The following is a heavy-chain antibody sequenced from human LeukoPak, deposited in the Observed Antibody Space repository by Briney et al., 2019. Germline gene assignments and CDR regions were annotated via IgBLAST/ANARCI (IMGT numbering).Heavy chain of an antibody. D-gene: IGHD1-26*01. CDR3: AREGVPGATAHHYDY. CDR2: INLDGSQK. J-gene: IGHJ4*02. V-gene: IGHV3-7*01. CDR1: GFTVFNYW. Sequence: PGGSLRLSCAASGFTVFNYWMSWVRQAPGKGLEWVANINLDGSQKYYVDSLKGRFTISRDNAKNSLYLQMNSLRAEDTGVYYCAREGVPGATAHHYDYWGQGSLVTVSS.